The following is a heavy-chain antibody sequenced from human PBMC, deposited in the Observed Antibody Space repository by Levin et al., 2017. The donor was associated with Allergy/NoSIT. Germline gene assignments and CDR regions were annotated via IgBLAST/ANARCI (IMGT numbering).Heavy chain of an antibody. V-gene: IGHV4-4*02. Sequence: KPSETLSLTCAVSGASISSFTCWTWVRQAPGKGLEWIGEVFQSGRTNYNPALRSRVAISIDRSNNQVSLEVTSLTAADTAVYYCATSMWFGMQPEYWGQGTLVTVAS. D-gene: IGHD3-10*01. J-gene: IGHJ4*02. CDR3: ATSMWFGMQPEY. CDR1: GASISSFTC. CDR2: VFQSGRT.